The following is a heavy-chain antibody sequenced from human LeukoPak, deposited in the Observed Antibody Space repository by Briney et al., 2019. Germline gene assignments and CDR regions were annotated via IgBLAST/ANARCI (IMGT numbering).Heavy chain of an antibody. Sequence: PGGSLRLSCAASGXTVSSNYVSWVRQAPGKGLEWVSVIYSGGSTYYADSVKGRFTISRDNSKNTLYLQMNSLRAEDTAVYYCASQYQLLDNWFDPWGQGTLVTVSS. V-gene: IGHV3-53*01. CDR3: ASQYQLLDNWFDP. CDR2: IYSGGST. CDR1: GXTVSSNY. J-gene: IGHJ5*02. D-gene: IGHD2-2*01.